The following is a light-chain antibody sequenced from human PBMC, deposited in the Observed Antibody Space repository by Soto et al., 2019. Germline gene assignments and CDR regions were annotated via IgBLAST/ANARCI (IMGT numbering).Light chain of an antibody. CDR3: SSYTSSITPYV. Sequence: QSVLTQPASVSGSPGQSITISCTGTSSDVGGYNFVSWYQQHPGKAPKLMIYDVSNRPSGVSNRLSGSKFGNTASLTISGLQAEDEADYYCSSYTSSITPYVFGSGTKVTVL. J-gene: IGLJ1*01. CDR2: DVS. V-gene: IGLV2-14*01. CDR1: SSDVGGYNF.